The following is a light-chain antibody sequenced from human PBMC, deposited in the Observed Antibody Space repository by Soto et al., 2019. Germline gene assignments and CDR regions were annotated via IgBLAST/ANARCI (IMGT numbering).Light chain of an antibody. Sequence: EIVMTQSPATLSLSPGERATLSCRASQSVSSNLSWYQQKPGQAPRHLIYCASTRATAIATRFSGSGSGTGLDLTITSRQSEAFAVDYCQQYKNWTRAGTFGQGTKVEIK. CDR2: CAS. V-gene: IGKV3-15*01. CDR1: QSVSSN. J-gene: IGKJ1*01. CDR3: QQYKNWTRAGT.